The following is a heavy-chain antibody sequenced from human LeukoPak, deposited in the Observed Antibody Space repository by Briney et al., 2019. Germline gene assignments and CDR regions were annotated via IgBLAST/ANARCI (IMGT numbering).Heavy chain of an antibody. CDR1: GFTFSSYG. D-gene: IGHD3-9*01. J-gene: IGHJ3*02. Sequence: PEGSLRLSCAASGFTFSSYGMNWVRQAPGKGLEWVATMTSTSTIYYADSVKGRFTISRDNARNSVYLQMNSLRDEDTAIYLCARAQTMFWEFDGFDIWGRGTKVTVSS. V-gene: IGHV3-48*02. CDR2: MTSTSTI. CDR3: ARAQTMFWEFDGFDI.